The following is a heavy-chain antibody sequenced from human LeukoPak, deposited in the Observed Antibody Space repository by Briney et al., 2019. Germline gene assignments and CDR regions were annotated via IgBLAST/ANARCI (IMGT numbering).Heavy chain of an antibody. CDR3: ARGLRYFDWLSGLFD. Sequence: PSETLSLTCIVSDDSISSSHYYRGCIRQPPGKGLEWIGEINHSGSTNYNPSLTTRVTISVDTSKNHFSLKLSSVTTADTAVYYCARGLRYFDWLSGLFDWGQGTLVTVSS. V-gene: IGHV4-39*02. D-gene: IGHD3-9*01. CDR2: INHSGST. J-gene: IGHJ4*02. CDR1: DDSISSSHYY.